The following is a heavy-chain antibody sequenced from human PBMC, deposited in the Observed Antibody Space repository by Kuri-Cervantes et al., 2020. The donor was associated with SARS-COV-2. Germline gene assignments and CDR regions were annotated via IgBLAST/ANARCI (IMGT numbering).Heavy chain of an antibody. V-gene: IGHV3-33*08. CDR1: GFTFSSYG. J-gene: IGHJ5*02. Sequence: GGSLRLSCAASGFTFSSYGMHWVRQAPGKGLEWVAVIWYDGSNKYYADSVKGRFTISRDNAKNSVYLQMNSLRAEDTALYHCAGGAHYYDSSSYPEWFDPWGQGTLVTVSS. CDR2: IWYDGSNK. D-gene: IGHD3-22*01. CDR3: AGGAHYYDSSSYPEWFDP.